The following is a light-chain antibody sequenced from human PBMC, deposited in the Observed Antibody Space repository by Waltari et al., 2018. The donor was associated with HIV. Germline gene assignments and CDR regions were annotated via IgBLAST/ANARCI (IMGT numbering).Light chain of an antibody. CDR3: QVWDNSEYAV. Sequence: YVLTQPPSVPVAPGQTARITCGGDNIETYNGYGYQQKPGQAHVVVVYDDSVRPSGIPERFSGSHSGNTATLTISRVEAGDEADYYCQVWDNSEYAVFGGGTQLTVL. V-gene: IGLV3-21*02. CDR1: NIETYN. J-gene: IGLJ7*01. CDR2: DDS.